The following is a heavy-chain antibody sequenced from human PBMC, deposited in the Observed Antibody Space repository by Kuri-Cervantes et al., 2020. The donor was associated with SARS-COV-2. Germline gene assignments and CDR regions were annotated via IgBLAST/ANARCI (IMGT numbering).Heavy chain of an antibody. Sequence: GSLRLSCTVSGGSISSYYWSWIRQPPGKGLEWIGYIYYSGSTNYNPSLKSRVTISVDTSKNQFSLKLSSVTAADTAVYYCARHSPASKSGLTLFDYWGQGTLVTVSS. CDR2: IYYSGST. CDR1: GGSISSYY. CDR3: ARHSPASKSGLTLFDY. J-gene: IGHJ4*02. V-gene: IGHV4-59*08. D-gene: IGHD5-12*01.